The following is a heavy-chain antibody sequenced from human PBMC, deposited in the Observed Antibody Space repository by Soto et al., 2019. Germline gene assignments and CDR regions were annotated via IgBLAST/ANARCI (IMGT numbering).Heavy chain of an antibody. CDR2: IYYSGTT. D-gene: IGHD2-8*01. J-gene: IGHJ4*02. CDR3: ARRALPQCINGVCYKDGFWDY. CDR1: GGSVSSGGYY. V-gene: IGHV4-31*03. Sequence: SETLSLTCTVSGGSVSSGGYYWIWIRHHPGTGLEWIGYIYYSGTTYFNPSLKSRASISLDTSKNEFSLKLTSVTAADTAVYYCARRALPQCINGVCYKDGFWDYWGQGALVTVSS.